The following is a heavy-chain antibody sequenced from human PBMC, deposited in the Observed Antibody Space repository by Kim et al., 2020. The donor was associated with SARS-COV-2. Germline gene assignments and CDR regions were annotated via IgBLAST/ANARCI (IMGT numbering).Heavy chain of an antibody. CDR3: ARDNRYYYDSSGYYLSFITEERRANFDY. D-gene: IGHD3-22*01. CDR1: GGSISSSSYY. Sequence: SETLSLTCTVSGGSISSSSYYWGWIRQPPGKGLEWIGSIYYSGSTYYNPSLKSRVTISVDTSKNQFSLKLSSVTAADTAVYYCARDNRYYYDSSGYYLSFITEERRANFDYWGQGTLVTVSS. V-gene: IGHV4-39*07. J-gene: IGHJ4*02. CDR2: IYYSGST.